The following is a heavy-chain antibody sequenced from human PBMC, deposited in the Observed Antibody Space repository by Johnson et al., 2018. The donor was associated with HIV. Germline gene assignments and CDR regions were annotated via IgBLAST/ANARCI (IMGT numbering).Heavy chain of an antibody. CDR3: ATFGYTSGWIVTDDAFDV. D-gene: IGHD6-19*01. CDR1: AFTFSNYA. CDR2: ISYDGSSK. Sequence: QVQLVESGGGVVQPGRSLRLACAASAFTFSNYAMHWVRQAPGKGLEWVAVISYDGSSKYYAESLKGRIYISRDNSMNTLYLQMNSLRAEDTAVYYCATFGYTSGWIVTDDAFDVWGHGTLVTVSS. J-gene: IGHJ3*01. V-gene: IGHV3-30-3*01.